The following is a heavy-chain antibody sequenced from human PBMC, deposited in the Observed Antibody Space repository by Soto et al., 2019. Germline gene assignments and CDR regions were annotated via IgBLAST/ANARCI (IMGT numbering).Heavy chain of an antibody. CDR3: AKSRVASGRGYFDL. V-gene: IGHV3-23*01. D-gene: IGHD6-25*01. J-gene: IGHJ2*01. CDR1: GFSFSPYP. Sequence: EVQLLESGGSLVLPGGSLRLSCAASGFSFSPYPMSWVRQAPVKGLEWVSTIGTTGGDTYYPDFVKGRFTISRDDSKNTVYLQMSSLRDEDSAIYYCAKSRVASGRGYFDLWGRSTLVTVSS. CDR2: IGTTGGDT.